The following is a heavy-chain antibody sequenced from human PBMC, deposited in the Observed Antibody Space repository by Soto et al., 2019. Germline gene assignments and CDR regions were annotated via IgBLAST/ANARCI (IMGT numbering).Heavy chain of an antibody. J-gene: IGHJ4*02. V-gene: IGHV4-34*01. CDR2: INHSGST. CDR3: ARGSRGIAAAANRLWDY. D-gene: IGHD6-13*01. Sequence: PSETLSLTSDVYGGSFSGYYWSWIRQPPGKGLEWIGEINHSGSTNYNPSLKSRVTISVDTSKNQFSLKLSSVTAAATAVYYCARGSRGIAAAANRLWDYWGQGTLVTVSS. CDR1: GGSFSGYY.